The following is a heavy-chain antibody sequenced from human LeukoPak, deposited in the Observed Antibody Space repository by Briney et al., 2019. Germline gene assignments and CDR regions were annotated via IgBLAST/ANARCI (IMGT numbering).Heavy chain of an antibody. Sequence: GSLRLSCAASGFTFSSYSMNWVRQAPGKGLEWVSSISSSSSYIYYADSVKGRFTISRDNAKNSLYLQMNSLRAEDTAVYYCAGGVDVLLRFGEWLSDAFDIWGQGTMVTVSS. CDR3: AGGVDVLLRFGEWLSDAFDI. CDR1: GFTFSSYS. J-gene: IGHJ3*02. D-gene: IGHD3-10*01. CDR2: ISSSSSYI. V-gene: IGHV3-21*01.